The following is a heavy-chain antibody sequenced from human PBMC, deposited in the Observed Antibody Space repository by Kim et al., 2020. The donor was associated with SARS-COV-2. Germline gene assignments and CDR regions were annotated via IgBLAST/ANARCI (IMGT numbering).Heavy chain of an antibody. V-gene: IGHV3-23*01. CDR2: ISGSGGST. Sequence: GGSLRLSCAASGFTFSSYAMSWVRQAPGKGLEWVSAISGSGGSTYYADSVKGRFTISRDNSKNTLYLQMNSLRAEDTAVYYCAKILLGCSSTSCHAFDIWGQGTMVTVSS. CDR3: AKILLGCSSTSCHAFDI. CDR1: GFTFSSYA. J-gene: IGHJ3*02. D-gene: IGHD2-2*01.